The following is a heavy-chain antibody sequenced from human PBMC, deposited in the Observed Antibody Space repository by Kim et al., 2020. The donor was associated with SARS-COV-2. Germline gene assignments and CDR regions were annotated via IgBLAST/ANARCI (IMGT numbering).Heavy chain of an antibody. V-gene: IGHV1-3*01. J-gene: IGHJ5*02. CDR2: INAGNGNT. D-gene: IGHD6-13*01. CDR3: ARDSGYSSSWQTNWFDP. CDR1: GYTFTSYA. Sequence: ASVKVSCKASGYTFTSYAMHWVRQAPGQRLEWMGWINAGNGNTKYSQKFQGRVTITRDTSASTAYMELSSLRSEDTAVYYCARDSGYSSSWQTNWFDPWGQGTLVTVSS.